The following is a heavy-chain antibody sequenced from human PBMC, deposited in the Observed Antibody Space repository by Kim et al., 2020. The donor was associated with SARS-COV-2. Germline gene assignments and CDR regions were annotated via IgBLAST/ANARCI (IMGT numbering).Heavy chain of an antibody. V-gene: IGHV4-39*01. CDR3: ARLPILPGAAGGGTFDY. CDR1: SGSISSTSYF. D-gene: IGHD2-2*01. Sequence: SETLSLTCTVSSGSISSTSYFWGWIRQPPGKGLEWIGSINYSGSTIYNPSLKGRVTISVDTPNNQFSLRLSSVTAADTAVYFCARLPILPGAAGGGTFDYWGQGTLVTVSP. CDR2: INYSGST. J-gene: IGHJ4*02.